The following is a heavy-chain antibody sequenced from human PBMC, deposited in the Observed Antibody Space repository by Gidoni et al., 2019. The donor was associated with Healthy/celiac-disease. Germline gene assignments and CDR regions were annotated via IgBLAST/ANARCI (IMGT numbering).Heavy chain of an antibody. CDR1: GGSISRYY. Sequence: QVQLQESGPGLVKPSETLSLTCTVSGGSISRYYWSWIRQPAGKGLEWIGRIYTSGSTNYNPSLKSRVTMSVDTSKNQFSLKLSSVTAADTAVYYCARDMGYYGSGSYSNWFDPWGQGTLVTVSS. CDR3: ARDMGYYGSGSYSNWFDP. CDR2: IYTSGST. V-gene: IGHV4-4*07. D-gene: IGHD3-10*01. J-gene: IGHJ5*02.